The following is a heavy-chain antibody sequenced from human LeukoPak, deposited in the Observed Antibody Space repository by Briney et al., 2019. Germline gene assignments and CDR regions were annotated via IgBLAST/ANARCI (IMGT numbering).Heavy chain of an antibody. Sequence: GGSLRLSCAASGFTFSSYAMSWVRQAPGKGLEWVSAISGSGGSTYYPDSVKGRFTVSRDNSKNTLYLQMNSLRAEDTAVYFCAKAQRTIRQYFYDGMDVWGQGATVTVSS. V-gene: IGHV3-23*01. CDR1: GFTFSSYA. CDR2: ISGSGGST. D-gene: IGHD3-9*01. J-gene: IGHJ6*02. CDR3: AKAQRTIRQYFYDGMDV.